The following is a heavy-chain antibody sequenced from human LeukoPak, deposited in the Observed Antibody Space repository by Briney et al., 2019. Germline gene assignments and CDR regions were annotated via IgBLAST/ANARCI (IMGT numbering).Heavy chain of an antibody. D-gene: IGHD1-26*01. J-gene: IGHJ4*02. CDR3: ARGSQGGSYYEDY. CDR1: GGTFSSYA. Sequence: SVKVSCKASGGTFSSYAISWVRQAPGQGLEWMGRIIPTFGTANYAQKFQGRVTITTDESTSTAYMELSSLRSEDTAVYYCARGSQGGSYYEDYWGQGTLVTVSS. V-gene: IGHV1-69*05. CDR2: IIPTFGTA.